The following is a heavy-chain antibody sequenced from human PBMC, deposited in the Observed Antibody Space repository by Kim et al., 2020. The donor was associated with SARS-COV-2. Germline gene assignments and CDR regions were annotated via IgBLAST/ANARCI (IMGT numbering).Heavy chain of an antibody. V-gene: IGHV3-74*01. CDR2: ANTDGSDT. CDR3: ARATYDSRGYLAFDT. Sequence: GGSLRLSCGGSGFIFSSFWMHWVRQAPGKGLVWVSYANTDGSDTNYADSVRGRFTISRDNGKKTLYLQMNSLRAEDTAIYYCARATYDSRGYLAFDTWGQGTMVTVS. CDR1: GFIFSSFW. J-gene: IGHJ3*02. D-gene: IGHD3-22*01.